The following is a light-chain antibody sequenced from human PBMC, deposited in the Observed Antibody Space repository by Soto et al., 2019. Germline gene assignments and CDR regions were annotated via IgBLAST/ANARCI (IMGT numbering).Light chain of an antibody. V-gene: IGKV3-11*01. J-gene: IGKJ5*01. CDR3: QQRRNWPLT. Sequence: EIVLTQSPATLSLSPGDRATLSCRASQSVSNYSAWYQQKPGQAPRLVMYDATNRAAGIPDRFSGSGSATDFTLTISSLEPEDFAIYYCQQRRNWPLTFGQGTRLEIQ. CDR1: QSVSNY. CDR2: DAT.